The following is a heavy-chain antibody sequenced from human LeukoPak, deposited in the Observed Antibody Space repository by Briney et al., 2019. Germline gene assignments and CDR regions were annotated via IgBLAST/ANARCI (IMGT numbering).Heavy chain of an antibody. CDR2: INHSGST. D-gene: IGHD3-10*01. Sequence: PSETLSLTCAVYGGSFSGYYWSWIRQPPGKGLGWIGEINHSGSTNYNPSLKSRVTISVDTSKNQFSLKLSSVTAADTAVYYCARGTRYGSGSLPFDYWGQGTPVTVSS. V-gene: IGHV4-34*01. CDR1: GGSFSGYY. CDR3: ARGTRYGSGSLPFDY. J-gene: IGHJ4*02.